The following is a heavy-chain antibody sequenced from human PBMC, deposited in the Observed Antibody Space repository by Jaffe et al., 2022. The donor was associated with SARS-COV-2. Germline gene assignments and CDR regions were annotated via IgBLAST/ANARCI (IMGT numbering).Heavy chain of an antibody. CDR3: ARHGNKNVLSWAFDY. CDR1: GGSFSGYS. D-gene: IGHD3-10*01. V-gene: IGHV4-34*01. CDR2: INHRGST. J-gene: IGHJ4*02. Sequence: QVQLQQWGAGLLKPSETLSLTCVVYGGSFSGYSWSWIRQPPGKGPEWIGQINHRGSTSYNPSLKSRVTISLDTSANRFALKLSSVTAADAALFFCARHGNKNVLSWAFDYWGQGTPVTVSS.